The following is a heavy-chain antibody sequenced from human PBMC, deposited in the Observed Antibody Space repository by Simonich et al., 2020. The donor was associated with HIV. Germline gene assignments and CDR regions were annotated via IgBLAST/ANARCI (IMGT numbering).Heavy chain of an antibody. CDR3: ARRHPTTVTTPYFDY. V-gene: IGHV4-34*01. J-gene: IGHJ4*02. CDR2: INHSRRL. D-gene: IGHD4-17*01. CDR1: GGSFSGYY. Sequence: QVQLQQWGAGLLKPSETLSLTCAVYGGSFSGYYWSWIRQPPGKGLEWIGEINHSRRLNYNPSLKSRVTISVDTSKNQFSLKLSSVTAADTAVYYCARRHPTTVTTPYFDYWGQGTLVTVSS.